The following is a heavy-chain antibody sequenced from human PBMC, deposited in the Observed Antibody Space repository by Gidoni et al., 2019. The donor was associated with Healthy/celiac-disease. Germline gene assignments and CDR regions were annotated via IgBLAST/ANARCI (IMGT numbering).Heavy chain of an antibody. J-gene: IGHJ4*02. D-gene: IGHD6-13*01. Sequence: EVQLVESGGGLVQPGRSLRLSCAASGFTFDDYAMHWVRQAPGKGLEWVSGISWNSGSIGYADSVKGRFTSSRDNAKNSLYLQMNSLRAEDTALYYCAKEGPAGSSWYLDYWGQGTLVTVSS. CDR2: ISWNSGSI. V-gene: IGHV3-9*01. CDR1: GFTFDDYA. CDR3: AKEGPAGSSWYLDY.